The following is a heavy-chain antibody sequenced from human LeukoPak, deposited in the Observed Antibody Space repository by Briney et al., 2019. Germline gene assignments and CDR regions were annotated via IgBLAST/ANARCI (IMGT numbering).Heavy chain of an antibody. V-gene: IGHV4-39*01. CDR3: ARHISSGFYEY. CDR1: GGSISTSSYY. D-gene: IGHD3-22*01. J-gene: IGHJ4*02. Sequence: SETLSLTCTVSGGSISTSSYYWGWIRQPPGKGLEWIGSIYYSGNTYYNPSLKSRVTITLDTSKNNFSLKLSSVTAADTAVYYCARHISSGFYEYWGQGTLVTVSS. CDR2: IYYSGNT.